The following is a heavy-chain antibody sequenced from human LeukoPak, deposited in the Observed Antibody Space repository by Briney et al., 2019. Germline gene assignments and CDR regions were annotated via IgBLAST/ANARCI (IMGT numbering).Heavy chain of an antibody. CDR1: GFTFSSYA. CDR3: ARDELVAAFDY. J-gene: IGHJ4*02. CDR2: ISYDGSNK. V-gene: IGHV3-30-3*01. D-gene: IGHD2-15*01. Sequence: GGSLRLSCAASGFTFSSYAMHWVRQAPGKGLEWVAVISYDGSNKYYADSVKGRFTISRDNPKNTLYLQMNSLRAEDTAVYYCARDELVAAFDYWGQGTLVTVSS.